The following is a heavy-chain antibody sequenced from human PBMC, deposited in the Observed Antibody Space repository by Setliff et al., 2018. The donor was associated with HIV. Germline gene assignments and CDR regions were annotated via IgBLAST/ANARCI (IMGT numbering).Heavy chain of an antibody. CDR1: GYTFTGYY. CDR2: INPKSGGT. CDR3: ARLPFITIFGVLNGDDGFDI. J-gene: IGHJ3*02. D-gene: IGHD3-3*01. Sequence: ASVKVSCKASGYTFTGYYMHWVRQAPGQGPEWLGRINPKSGGTRYAQKFQGRVSMTKDTAISTAYMELSRLRSDDSAVYYCARLPFITIFGVLNGDDGFDIWGQGTMVTVSS. V-gene: IGHV1-2*06.